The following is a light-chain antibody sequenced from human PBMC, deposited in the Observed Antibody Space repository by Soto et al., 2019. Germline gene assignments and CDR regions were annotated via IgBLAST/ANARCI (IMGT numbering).Light chain of an antibody. CDR1: QSLLHSNGYNY. CDR3: MQALQTPWT. Sequence: DIVMTQSPLSLPVTPGEPASISCRSSQSLLHSNGYNYLDWYLQKPGQSPQLLIYLGSNRASGVTDRFSGSGPCTDFTLKISRVEAEDVGVYYCMQALQTPWTFGQGTKVEIK. V-gene: IGKV2-28*01. CDR2: LGS. J-gene: IGKJ1*01.